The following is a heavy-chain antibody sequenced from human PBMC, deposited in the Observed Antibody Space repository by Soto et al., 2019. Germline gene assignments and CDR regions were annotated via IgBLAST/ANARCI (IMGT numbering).Heavy chain of an antibody. CDR2: ISSSSSSSSSYT. V-gene: IGHV3-11*05. D-gene: IGHD2-2*01. CDR1: GFTFSDYY. J-gene: IGHJ4*02. Sequence: GGSLRLSCAASGFTFSDYYMSWIRQAPGKGLEWVSYISSSSSSSSSYTNYADSVKGRFTISRDNAKNSLYPQMNSLGAEDTAVYYCARAYCSSTSCHDYWGQGTLVTVSS. CDR3: ARAYCSSTSCHDY.